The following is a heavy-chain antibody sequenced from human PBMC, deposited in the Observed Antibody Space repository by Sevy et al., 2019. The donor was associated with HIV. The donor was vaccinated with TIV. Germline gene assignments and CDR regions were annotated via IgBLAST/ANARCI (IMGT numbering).Heavy chain of an antibody. J-gene: IGHJ6*02. Sequence: GGSLRLSCAASGFTFSSYGMHWVRQAPGKGLEWVAVISCDGSNKYYADSVKGRFTISRDNSKNTLYLQMNSLRAEDTAVYYCARPGWTTLTTFFVMDVWGQGTTVTVSS. D-gene: IGHD4-17*01. CDR3: ARPGWTTLTTFFVMDV. CDR1: GFTFSSYG. CDR2: ISCDGSNK. V-gene: IGHV3-30*03.